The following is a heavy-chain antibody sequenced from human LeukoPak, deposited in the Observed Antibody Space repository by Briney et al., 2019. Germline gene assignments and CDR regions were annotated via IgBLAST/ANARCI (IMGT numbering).Heavy chain of an antibody. CDR2: ISSSRSSI. V-gene: IGHV3-48*01. CDR1: GFTFSSYS. Sequence: GGSLRLSCAASGFTFSSYSMNWVRQAPGKGLEWVSYISSSRSSIYYADSVKGRFTISRDNAKNSLYPQINSLRAEDTAVYYCARERWFGELFQYYLDYWGQGTLVTVSS. CDR3: ARERWFGELFQYYLDY. J-gene: IGHJ4*02. D-gene: IGHD3-10*01.